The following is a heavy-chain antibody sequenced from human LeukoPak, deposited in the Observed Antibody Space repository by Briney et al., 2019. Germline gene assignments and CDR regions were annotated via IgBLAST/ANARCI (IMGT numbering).Heavy chain of an antibody. CDR1: EFKFDDYA. CDR3: VRSVVVVAATPTHFDL. CDR2: ISWSSGHM. D-gene: IGHD2-15*01. Sequence: PGSSLRLSCAAAEFKFDDYAMHWVRQGPGKGLEWVAGISWSSGHMEYAESVKGRFTISRDNARNALYLQMDGLRRDDTALYYCVRSVVVVAATPTHFDLWGRGTQVIVSS. V-gene: IGHV3-9*01. J-gene: IGHJ2*01.